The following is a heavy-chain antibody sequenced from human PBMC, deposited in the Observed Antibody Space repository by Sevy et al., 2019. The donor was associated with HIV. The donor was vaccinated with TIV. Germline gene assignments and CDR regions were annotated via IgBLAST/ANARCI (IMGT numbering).Heavy chain of an antibody. CDR1: SGSMNNYF. V-gene: IGHV4-59*01. CDR3: ARESIGAIGDFDY. J-gene: IGHJ4*02. CDR2: VYYSGST. Sequence: SETLSLTCTVSSGSMNNYFWSWIRQPPGKGLEWIGYVYYSGSTNHNPSLKSRVTMSVDTSMKQFSLKMRSVTAADTAVYYCARESIGAIGDFDYWGQGTLVTVSS. D-gene: IGHD6-13*01.